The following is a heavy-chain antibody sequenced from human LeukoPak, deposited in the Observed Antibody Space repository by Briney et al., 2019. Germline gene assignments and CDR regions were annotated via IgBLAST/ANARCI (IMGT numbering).Heavy chain of an antibody. CDR2: INTDTGNP. CDR1: GYTFTSYA. CDR3: ARARSGWASDAFDI. J-gene: IGHJ3*02. V-gene: IGHV7-4-1*02. Sequence: ASVKVSCKASGYTFTSYAMNWVRQAPGQGLEWMGWINTDTGNPTYAQGFTGRFVFSLDTSVSTAYLQISSLKAEDTAVYYCARARSGWASDAFDIWGQGTMVTVSS. D-gene: IGHD6-19*01.